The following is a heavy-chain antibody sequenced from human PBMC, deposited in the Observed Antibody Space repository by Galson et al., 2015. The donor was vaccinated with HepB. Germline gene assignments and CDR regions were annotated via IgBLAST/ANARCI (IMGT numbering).Heavy chain of an antibody. V-gene: IGHV1-18*01. CDR1: GYTFSSFS. Sequence: SVKVSCKASGYTFSSFSITWVRQAPGQGLEWMGWISPYKRDTDYAQKFQGRVTMTTDTSTSTAYMELRSLRSDDTAVYYCARGALVAVVDATQNNWFDPWGQGTLVTVSS. J-gene: IGHJ5*02. CDR2: ISPYKRDT. CDR3: ARGALVAVVDATQNNWFDP. D-gene: IGHD2-15*01.